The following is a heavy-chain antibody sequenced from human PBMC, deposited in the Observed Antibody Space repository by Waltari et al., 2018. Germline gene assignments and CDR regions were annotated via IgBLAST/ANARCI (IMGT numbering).Heavy chain of an antibody. J-gene: IGHJ1*01. CDR3: ATHRWGSTEYFQH. CDR2: INPNSGGT. CDR1: GGTFSSYA. V-gene: IGHV1-2*04. Sequence: QVQLVQSGAEVKKPGSSVKVSCKASGGTFSSYAISWVRQAPGQGLEWMGGINPNSGGTNYAQKFQGWVTMTRDTSISTAYMELSRLRSDDTAVYYCATHRWGSTEYFQHWGQGTLVTVSS. D-gene: IGHD6-13*01.